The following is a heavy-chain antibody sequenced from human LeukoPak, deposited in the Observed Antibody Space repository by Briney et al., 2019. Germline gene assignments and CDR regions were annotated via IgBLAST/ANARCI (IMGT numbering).Heavy chain of an antibody. V-gene: IGHV1-2*02. CDR1: GYAFTGYY. CDR2: INPNNGDT. CDR3: ARDRARAMGVDY. Sequence: ASVKVSCKASGYAFTGYYMHWVRQAPGQGLEWMGWINPNNGDTNYAQKFQGRVTMTRDTSISTAYMELSRLRSDDTAVYYCARDRARAMGVDYWGQGTLVTVSS. D-gene: IGHD3-16*01. J-gene: IGHJ4*02.